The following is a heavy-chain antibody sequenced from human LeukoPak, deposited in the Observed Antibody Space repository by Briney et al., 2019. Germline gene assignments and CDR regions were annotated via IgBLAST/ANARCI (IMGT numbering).Heavy chain of an antibody. CDR1: GFTFSSYS. CDR3: ARVAAAGLLSPTTFQH. CDR2: ISSSSSYI. J-gene: IGHJ1*01. D-gene: IGHD6-13*01. Sequence: PGGSLRLSCAASGFTFSSYSMNWVRQAPGKGLEWVSSISSSSSYIYYADSVKGRFTISRDNAKNSLYLQMNSLRAEDTAVYYCARVAAAGLLSPTTFQHWGQGTLVTVSS. V-gene: IGHV3-21*01.